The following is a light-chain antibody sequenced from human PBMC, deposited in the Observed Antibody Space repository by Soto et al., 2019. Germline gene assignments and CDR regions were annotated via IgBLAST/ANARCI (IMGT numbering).Light chain of an antibody. Sequence: IVMTQSPATLSVSPGERATLSCSASQSVSRFLAWYQQKPGQSPRLLIYAASTRATGVPARFSGSGSGTEFTLTIRSLQSEDFAVYYCQQYNQWPPWTFGQGTKVEIK. J-gene: IGKJ1*01. CDR1: QSVSRF. V-gene: IGKV3-15*01. CDR3: QQYNQWPPWT. CDR2: AAS.